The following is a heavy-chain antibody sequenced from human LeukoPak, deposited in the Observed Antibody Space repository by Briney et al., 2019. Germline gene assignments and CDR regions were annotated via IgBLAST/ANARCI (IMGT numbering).Heavy chain of an antibody. CDR3: AREPARVPDYYFDY. D-gene: IGHD2-2*01. CDR2: LHTSGSGSA. V-gene: IGHV4-4*07. Sequence: PSETLSLTCTVSGGSISTYHWSWIRQPAGKGLEWIGRLHTSGSGSATYNPSLKSRVIVSIDKSKNQFSLNLISVTAAGTAVYYCAREPARVPDYYFDYWGQGTLVTVSS. CDR1: GGSISTYH. J-gene: IGHJ4*02.